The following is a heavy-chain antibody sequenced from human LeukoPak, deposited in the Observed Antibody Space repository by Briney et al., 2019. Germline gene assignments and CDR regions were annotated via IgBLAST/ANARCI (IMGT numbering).Heavy chain of an antibody. J-gene: IGHJ4*02. D-gene: IGHD4-17*01. CDR1: AFTFRSYG. CDR2: ISDDGSNK. V-gene: IGHV3-30*18. Sequence: GGSLRLSCAASAFTFRSYGMHWVRQAPGKGLEWVAVISDDGSNKNYADSVKGRFTISRDNSKNTLYLQMNSLRAEDTATYYCAKENDYGDHSVDYWGQGTLVTVSS. CDR3: AKENDYGDHSVDY.